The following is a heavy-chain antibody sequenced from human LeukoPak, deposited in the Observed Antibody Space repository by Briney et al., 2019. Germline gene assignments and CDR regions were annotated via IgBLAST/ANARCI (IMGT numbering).Heavy chain of an antibody. J-gene: IGHJ3*01. V-gene: IGHV3-21*06. D-gene: IGHD3-9*01. CDR2: ISSSSSYI. Sequence: GGSLRLSCAASGSTFSSYSMNWVRQAPGKGLEWVSSISSSSSYIYYADSVKGRFTISRDNAKNSLFLQMNSLRADDTAVYSCARVLLGMSAFDLWGQGTMVSVSS. CDR1: GSTFSSYS. CDR3: ARVLLGMSAFDL.